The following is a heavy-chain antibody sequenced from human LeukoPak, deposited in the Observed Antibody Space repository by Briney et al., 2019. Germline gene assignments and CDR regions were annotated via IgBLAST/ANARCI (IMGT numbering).Heavy chain of an antibody. Sequence: SETLSLTCTVSGGSISSYYWSWIRQPPGKGLEWIGYIYYSGSTNYNPSLKSRVTISVDTSKNQFSLKLSSVTAADTAVYYCASSRYDSSGYMGFDHWGQGTLVTVSS. V-gene: IGHV4-59*08. J-gene: IGHJ4*02. D-gene: IGHD3-22*01. CDR3: ASSRYDSSGYMGFDH. CDR2: IYYSGST. CDR1: GGSISSYY.